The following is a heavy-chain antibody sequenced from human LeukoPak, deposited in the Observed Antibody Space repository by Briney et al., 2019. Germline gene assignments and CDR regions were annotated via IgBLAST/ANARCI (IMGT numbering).Heavy chain of an antibody. J-gene: IGHJ4*02. Sequence: SETLSLTCAVSGGSISSSNWWSWVRQPPGKGLEWIGEIYHSGSTNYNPSLKSRVTISVDKSKNQFSLKLSSVTAADTAVYYCARRGYYGWMGTEAGFDYWGQGTLVTVSS. CDR2: IYHSGST. CDR3: ARRGYYGWMGTEAGFDY. V-gene: IGHV4-4*02. D-gene: IGHD3-10*01. CDR1: GGSISSSNW.